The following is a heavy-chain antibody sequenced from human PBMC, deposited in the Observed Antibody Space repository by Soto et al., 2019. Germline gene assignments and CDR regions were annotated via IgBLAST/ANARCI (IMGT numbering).Heavy chain of an antibody. CDR2: IDYSGTA. CDR1: YGSISVCNVF. V-gene: IGHV4-39*01. Sequence: SETPSLTCTVSYGSISVCNVFWGWVRQPPGKGLAWIGNIDYSGTAYLNPSLGTRVTFPVDTSKNQFSLTLYSVTAADTAVYYCARTTGRHLDFWGQGILVTVSS. D-gene: IGHD4-4*01. CDR3: ARTTGRHLDF. J-gene: IGHJ4*02.